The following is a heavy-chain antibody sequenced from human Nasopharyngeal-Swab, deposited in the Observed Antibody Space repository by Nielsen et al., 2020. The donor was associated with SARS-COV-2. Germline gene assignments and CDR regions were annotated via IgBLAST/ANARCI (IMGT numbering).Heavy chain of an antibody. CDR1: GFTFSSYA. Sequence: GESLKISCADSGFTFSSYAMHWVRQAPGKGLEWVAVISYDGSNKYYADSVKGRFTISRDNSKNTLYLQMNSLGAEDTAVYYCARGGLLELGFYWYFDLWGRGTLVTVSS. V-gene: IGHV3-30-3*01. CDR2: ISYDGSNK. D-gene: IGHD2-21*02. CDR3: ARGGLLELGFYWYFDL. J-gene: IGHJ2*01.